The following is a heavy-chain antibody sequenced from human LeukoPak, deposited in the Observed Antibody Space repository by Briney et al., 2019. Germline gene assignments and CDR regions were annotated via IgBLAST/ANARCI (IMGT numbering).Heavy chain of an antibody. V-gene: IGHV3-23*01. J-gene: IGHJ3*01. CDR3: AKVMGENTWDMVFDV. CDR2: IRVGGDGP. D-gene: IGHD1-26*01. CDR1: GFSFSNYA. Sequence: PGGSLRLSCVASGFSFSNYALLWLRQAPGKGPEWVSSIRVGGDGPHYLDSVKGRFTISRDNSKNTLYLQMNSLRAEDKAVYYCAKVMGENTWDMVFDVWGQGTLVTVSS.